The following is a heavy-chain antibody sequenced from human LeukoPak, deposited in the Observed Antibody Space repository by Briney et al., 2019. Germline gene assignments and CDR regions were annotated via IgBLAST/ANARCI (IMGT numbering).Heavy chain of an antibody. Sequence: GGSLRLSCAASGFTFSSYSMNWVRQAPGKGLEWVSSISSSSSYIYYADSVKGRFTISRDNAKNSLYLQMNSLRDEDTAVYYCARDFSPRQRFHFDYWGQGTLVTVSS. CDR3: ARDFSPRQRFHFDY. D-gene: IGHD6-25*01. CDR2: ISSSSSYI. J-gene: IGHJ4*02. CDR1: GFTFSSYS. V-gene: IGHV3-21*01.